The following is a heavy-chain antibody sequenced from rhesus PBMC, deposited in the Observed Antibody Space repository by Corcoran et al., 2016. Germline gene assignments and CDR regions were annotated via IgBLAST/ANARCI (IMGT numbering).Heavy chain of an antibody. J-gene: IGHJ4*01. D-gene: IGHD6-13*01. CDR3: AKAIAANIFDY. Sequence: EVQLVESGGGLVQPGGSLRLSCAASGFTFSSYWMYWVRQAPGKGLEWVSRISRDGRSTSYADSVKGRFTISRENAKNSLYLQMNSLRAEDTAVYYCAKAIAANIFDYWGQGVLVTVSS. CDR1: GFTFSSYW. V-gene: IGHV3-119*01. CDR2: ISRDGRST.